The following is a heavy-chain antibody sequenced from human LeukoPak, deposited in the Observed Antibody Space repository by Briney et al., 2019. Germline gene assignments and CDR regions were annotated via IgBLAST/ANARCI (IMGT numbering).Heavy chain of an antibody. Sequence: SQTLSLTCTVSGGSISSGYYYWSWIRQPPGKGLEWIGYIYYSGSTYYNPSLKSRVTISVDTSKNQFSLKLSSVTAADTAVYYCARGGYSGYEVGYWGQGTLVTVSS. J-gene: IGHJ4*02. CDR2: IYYSGST. CDR1: GGSISSGYYY. V-gene: IGHV4-30-4*01. D-gene: IGHD5-12*01. CDR3: ARGGYSGYEVGY.